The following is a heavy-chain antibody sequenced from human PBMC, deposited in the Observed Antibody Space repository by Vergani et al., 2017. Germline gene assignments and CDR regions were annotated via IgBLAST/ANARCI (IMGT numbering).Heavy chain of an antibody. CDR1: GYSFTSYW. CDR3: ARHKWMVQYPFDY. CDR2: IDPSDSYT. J-gene: IGHJ4*02. V-gene: IGHV5-10-1*03. Sequence: EVQLVQSGAEVKKPGESLRISCKGSGYSFTSYWISWVRQMPGKGLEWMGRIDPSDSYTNYSPSFQGHVTISADKSSSTAYLQWSSLKASNTAMYYCARHKWMVQYPFDYWDQGALVTVAS. D-gene: IGHD6-19*01.